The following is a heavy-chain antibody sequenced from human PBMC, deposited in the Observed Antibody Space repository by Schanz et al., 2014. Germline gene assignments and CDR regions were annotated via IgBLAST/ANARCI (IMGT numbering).Heavy chain of an antibody. J-gene: IGHJ5*02. Sequence: QVHLVQSGAEVKKPGSSVKVSCKASGGTFSSDTFSWVRQAPGQGLEWMGWISPYNGNTNYAQKLQGRITLTTDTSTGTAYMELSSLKSEDTAVYYCARGPLGTSPWGQGTLVTVSS. D-gene: IGHD5-12*01. CDR2: ISPYNGNT. V-gene: IGHV1-18*01. CDR1: GGTFSSDT. CDR3: ARGPLGTSP.